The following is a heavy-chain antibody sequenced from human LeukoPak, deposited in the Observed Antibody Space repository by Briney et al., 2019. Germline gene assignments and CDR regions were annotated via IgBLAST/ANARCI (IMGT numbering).Heavy chain of an antibody. D-gene: IGHD3-22*01. CDR2: IYSDGST. V-gene: IGHV3-53*01. J-gene: IGHJ4*02. CDR1: GFTVSSNY. CDR3: ARLPIVVITSGGY. Sequence: GGSLRLSCAASGFTVSSNYMTWVRQAPGEGLEWLSVIYSDGSTYYADSVKGRFTILRDNSKNTLYLQMNSLRAEDTAVYYCARLPIVVITSGGYWGQGTLVTVSS.